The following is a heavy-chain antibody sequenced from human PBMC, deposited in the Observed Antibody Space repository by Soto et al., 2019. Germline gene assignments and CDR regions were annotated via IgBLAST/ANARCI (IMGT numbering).Heavy chain of an antibody. D-gene: IGHD3-22*01. CDR2: IYYSGST. J-gene: IGHJ3*02. V-gene: IGHV4-30-4*02. Sequence: PSGTQYPACPLRCPSVPGSEYYWELVRKPPGHCLECIGYIYYSGSTYYNPSLKSRVTISVDTSKNLFSLKLSSVTAADTVVFYCARDPRSGYDSSGYYYTGAFDIWGQGTMVT. CDR1: CPSVPGSEYY. CDR3: ARDPRSGYDSSGYYYTGAFDI.